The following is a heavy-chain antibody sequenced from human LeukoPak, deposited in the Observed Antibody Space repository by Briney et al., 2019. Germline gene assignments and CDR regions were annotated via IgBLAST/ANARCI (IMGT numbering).Heavy chain of an antibody. D-gene: IGHD2-2*01. CDR1: GYTFTSYG. J-gene: IGHJ4*02. CDR3: ARDLQNHCSSTSCSKFDY. V-gene: IGHV1-69*04. CDR2: IIPILGIA. Sequence: ASVKVSCKASGYTFTSYGISWVRQAPGQGLEWMGRIIPILGIANYAQKFQGRVTITADKSTSTAYMELGSLRSEDTAVYYCARDLQNHCSSTSCSKFDYWGQGTLVTVSS.